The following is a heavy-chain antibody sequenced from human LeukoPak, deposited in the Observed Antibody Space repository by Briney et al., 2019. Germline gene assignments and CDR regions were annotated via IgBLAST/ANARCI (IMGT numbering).Heavy chain of an antibody. V-gene: IGHV3-23*01. D-gene: IGHD3-3*01. CDR1: GFTFSSYE. J-gene: IGHJ4*02. CDR3: AKGYYDSHRGFFEY. Sequence: QTGGSLRLSCAASGFTFSSYEMTWVRQAPGKGLDWVSTVSGTGTSTFYADSVKVRATISRDNSKNMLYLQMSSLRAEDTAMYYCAKGYYDSHRGFFEYWGLGTLVTVSS. CDR2: VSGTGTST.